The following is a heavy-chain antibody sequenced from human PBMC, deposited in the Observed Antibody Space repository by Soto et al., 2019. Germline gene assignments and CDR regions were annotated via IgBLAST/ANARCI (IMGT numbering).Heavy chain of an antibody. J-gene: IGHJ6*03. D-gene: IGHD5-12*01. V-gene: IGHV4-59*08. CDR2: IYYSGST. CDR3: ARLGVATISRFGYYYYMDV. CDR1: GGSISSYY. Sequence: SETLSLTCTVSGGSISSYYWSWIRQPPGKGLEWIGYIYYSGSTNYNPSLKSRVTISVDTSKNQFSLKLSSVTAADTAVYYCARLGVATISRFGYYYYMDVWGKGTTVTVSS.